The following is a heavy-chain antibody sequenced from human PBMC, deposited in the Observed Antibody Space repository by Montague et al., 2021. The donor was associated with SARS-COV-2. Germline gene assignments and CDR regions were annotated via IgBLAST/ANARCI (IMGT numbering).Heavy chain of an antibody. CDR2: IYTSGST. CDR1: GGSISSGSYY. CDR3: ARERRIAARQWFYYYYYMDV. D-gene: IGHD6-6*01. Sequence: TLSLTCTVSGGSISSGSYYWSWIRQPAGKGLEWIGRIYTSGSTNYNPSLKSRVTISVDTSKNQFSLKLSSVTAADTAVYYCARERRIAARQWFYYYYYMDVWGKGTTVTVPS. V-gene: IGHV4-61*02. J-gene: IGHJ6*03.